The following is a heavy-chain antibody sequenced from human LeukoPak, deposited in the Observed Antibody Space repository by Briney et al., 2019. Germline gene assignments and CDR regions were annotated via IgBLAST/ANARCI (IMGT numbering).Heavy chain of an antibody. J-gene: IGHJ4*02. CDR2: IYYSGST. Sequence: PSETLSLTCTVSGGSISSGGYSWSWIRQHPGKGLEWIGYIYYSGSTYYNPSLKSRVTISVDTSKNQFSLKLSSVTAADTAVYYCARDVAVVPAAPTEHYFDYWGQGTLVTVSS. V-gene: IGHV4-31*03. D-gene: IGHD2-2*01. CDR3: ARDVAVVPAAPTEHYFDY. CDR1: GGSISSGGYS.